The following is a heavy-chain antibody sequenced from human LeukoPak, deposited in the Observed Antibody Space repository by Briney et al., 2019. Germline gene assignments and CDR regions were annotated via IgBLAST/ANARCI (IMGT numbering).Heavy chain of an antibody. CDR1: GGSISSSSYY. CDR3: ARLLVPAAYFDY. D-gene: IGHD2-2*01. V-gene: IGHV4-39*01. CDR2: IYYSGST. Sequence: PPETLSLTCTVSGGSISSSSYYWGWIRQPPGKGLEWIGSIYYSGSTYYNPSLKSRVTISVDTSKNQFSLKLSSVTAADTAVYYCARLLVPAAYFDYWGQGTLVTVSS. J-gene: IGHJ4*02.